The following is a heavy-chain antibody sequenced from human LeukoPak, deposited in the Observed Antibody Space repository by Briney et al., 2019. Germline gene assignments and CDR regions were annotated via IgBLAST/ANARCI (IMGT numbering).Heavy chain of an antibody. Sequence: GGSLRLSCAASGFNFSDKHMSWVRQALGKGLEWVSYISSRGYTRYYADSVKGRFTISRDNAKNFLFLQMTSLRAEDTAVYYCASQEGVRYFDYWGQGTLVTVSS. CDR3: ASQEGVRYFDY. D-gene: IGHD3-10*01. CDR2: ISSRGYTR. CDR1: GFNFSDKH. V-gene: IGHV3-11*01. J-gene: IGHJ4*02.